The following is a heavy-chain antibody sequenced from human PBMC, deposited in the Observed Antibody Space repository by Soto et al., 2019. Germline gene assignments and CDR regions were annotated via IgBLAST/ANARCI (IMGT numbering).Heavy chain of an antibody. CDR2: IYPGDSDT. CDR1: GYSFTSYW. Sequence: PGESLKISCKGSGYSFTSYWIGWVRQMPGKGLEWMGIIYPGDSDTRYSPSFQGQVTISADKSISTAYLQWSSLKASDTAMYYCARQRCSSTSCFSGMDVWGQGTTVTVSS. J-gene: IGHJ6*02. V-gene: IGHV5-51*01. CDR3: ARQRCSSTSCFSGMDV. D-gene: IGHD2-2*01.